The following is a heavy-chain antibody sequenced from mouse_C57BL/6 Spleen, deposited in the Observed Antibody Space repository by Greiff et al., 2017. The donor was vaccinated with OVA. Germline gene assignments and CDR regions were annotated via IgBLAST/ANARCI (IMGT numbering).Heavy chain of an antibody. CDR1: GYSITSGYY. Sequence: EVKLMESGPGLVKPSQSLSLTCSVTGYSITSGYYWNWIRQFPANKLEWMGYISYDGSNNYNPSLKNRITITRDTSKNQFFLKLNSVTTEDTATYYCAREIYYDYWGQGTTLTVSS. J-gene: IGHJ2*01. CDR3: AREIYYDY. V-gene: IGHV3-6*01. CDR2: ISYDGSN.